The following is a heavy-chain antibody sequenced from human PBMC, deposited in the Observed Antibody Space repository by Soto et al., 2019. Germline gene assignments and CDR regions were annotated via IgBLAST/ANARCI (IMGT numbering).Heavy chain of an antibody. CDR3: AASIFYYGMDV. Sequence: PGASLKISCKGSGYTFTNYWIGWVRQMPGKGLEWMGLIYPGDSDTKYNPSFQGQVTISADKSITTTYLQWSSLKASDTAIYYCAASIFYYGMDVWGQGTTVTVSS. V-gene: IGHV5-51*01. J-gene: IGHJ6*02. CDR1: GYTFTNYW. CDR2: IYPGDSDT.